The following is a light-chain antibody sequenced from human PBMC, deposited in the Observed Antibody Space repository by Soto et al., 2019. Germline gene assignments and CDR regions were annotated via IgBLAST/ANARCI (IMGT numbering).Light chain of an antibody. CDR1: QSVDIN. Sequence: EIVLTQSPAILSVSPGERVSLSCRASQSVDINLAWYQQKPGQAPRLLIYGASTRATDMPGRFSGRGSGTELTLTISSLQSEDFAVYYCQQYRNWPRTFGQGTKVDIK. V-gene: IGKV3-15*01. CDR3: QQYRNWPRT. J-gene: IGKJ1*01. CDR2: GAS.